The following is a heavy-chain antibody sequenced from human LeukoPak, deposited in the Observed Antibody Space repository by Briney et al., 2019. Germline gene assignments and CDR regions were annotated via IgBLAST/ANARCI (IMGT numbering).Heavy chain of an antibody. CDR1: GYTFSGYY. V-gene: IGHV1-2*02. J-gene: IGHJ3*02. D-gene: IGHD4-17*01. CDR3: ARDSVTSSGDYSAFDM. Sequence: ASVKVSCKASGYTFSGYYMHWVRQDPGQGLEWMGWINPNSGGTNYAQRFQGRVTMSSDTSINTAYMELSRLRPDDTAVYYCARDSVTSSGDYSAFDMWGQGTMVTVSS. CDR2: INPNSGGT.